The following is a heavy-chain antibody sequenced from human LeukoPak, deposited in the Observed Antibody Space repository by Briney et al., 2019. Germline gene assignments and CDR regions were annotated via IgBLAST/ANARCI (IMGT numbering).Heavy chain of an antibody. V-gene: IGHV4-39*01. Sequence: PSETLSLTCTVSGGSINSSSYYWGWIRQPPGKGLEWIGTIYYSGSTYYNPSLKSRVTISVDTSKNQFSLKLSSVTASDTAVYYCARWFAPSRNDAFDIWGQGTMVTVSS. J-gene: IGHJ3*02. CDR2: IYYSGST. D-gene: IGHD3-10*01. CDR1: GGSINSSSYY. CDR3: ARWFAPSRNDAFDI.